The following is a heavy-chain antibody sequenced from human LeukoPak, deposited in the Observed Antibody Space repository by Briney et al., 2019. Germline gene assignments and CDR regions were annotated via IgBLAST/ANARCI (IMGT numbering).Heavy chain of an antibody. V-gene: IGHV3-20*04. Sequence: GGSLRLSCAASGYSFGGFYMHWVRQAPGKGLEWVASINGDGEYTVYAASVKGRFTISRDNSNNMLNLQMSSLRAEDTALYYCAQRGVQGYMDVWGKGTTVIVSS. CDR1: GYSFGGFY. CDR2: INGDGEYT. CDR3: AQRGVQGYMDV. J-gene: IGHJ6*03. D-gene: IGHD1-26*01.